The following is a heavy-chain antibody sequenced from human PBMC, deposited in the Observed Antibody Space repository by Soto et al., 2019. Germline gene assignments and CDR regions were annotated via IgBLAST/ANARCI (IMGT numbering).Heavy chain of an antibody. CDR2: IYYSGST. J-gene: IGHJ4*02. CDR1: GGSISSGGYY. CDR3: AREERPPVIFDY. Sequence: QVQLQESGPGLVKPSQTLSLTCTVSGGSISSGGYYWSWIRQHPGKGLEWIGYIYYSGSTYYNPSLKSRVTTSVDTSKNQFSLKLTSATGADTAVYYCAREERPPVIFDYWGQGTLVTVSS. V-gene: IGHV4-31*03. D-gene: IGHD2-21*01.